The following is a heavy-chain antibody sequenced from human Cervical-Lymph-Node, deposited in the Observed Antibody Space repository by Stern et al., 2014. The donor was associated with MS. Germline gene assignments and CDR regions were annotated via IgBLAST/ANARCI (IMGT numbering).Heavy chain of an antibody. V-gene: IGHV5-51*01. J-gene: IGHJ3*02. CDR3: ARHRWELLDAFDI. Sequence: EVQLVESGAEVKKPGESLKISCKGSGYSFTSYWIGWVRQMPGKGLEWMGIIYPGDSDTSYSPSFQGQVTISADKSISTAYLQWSSLKASDTAMYYCARHRWELLDAFDIWGQGTMVTVSS. CDR1: GYSFTSYW. D-gene: IGHD1-26*01. CDR2: IYPGDSDT.